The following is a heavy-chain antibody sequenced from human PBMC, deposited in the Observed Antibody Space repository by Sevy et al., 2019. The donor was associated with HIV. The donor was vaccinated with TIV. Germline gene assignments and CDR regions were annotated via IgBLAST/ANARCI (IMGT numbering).Heavy chain of an antibody. V-gene: IGHV3-30-3*01. CDR3: AREAGYSAKNDAFAF. D-gene: IGHD1-26*01. J-gene: IGHJ3*01. CDR1: GLTFRSHA. CDR2: ISYDGAVR. Sequence: GGSLRLSCAASGLTFRSHAMHWVRQAPGKGLEWVTVISYDGAVRYYGESVKGRSTVSRDNSKNTLYLQMNSLRPDDTAVYYCAREAGYSAKNDAFAFWGQGTMVTVSS.